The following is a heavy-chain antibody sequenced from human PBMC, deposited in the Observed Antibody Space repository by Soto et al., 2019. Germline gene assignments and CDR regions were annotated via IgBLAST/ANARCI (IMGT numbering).Heavy chain of an antibody. CDR2: IWYDGSNK. Sequence: GGSLRLSCAASGFTFSSYGMHWVRQAPGKGLEWVAVIWYDGSNKYYADSVKGRFTISRDNSKNTLYLQMNSLRAEDTAVYYCARDHYDILTGYSLDYNWFDPWGQGTLVTVSS. CDR1: GFTFSSYG. V-gene: IGHV3-33*01. CDR3: ARDHYDILTGYSLDYNWFDP. J-gene: IGHJ5*02. D-gene: IGHD3-9*01.